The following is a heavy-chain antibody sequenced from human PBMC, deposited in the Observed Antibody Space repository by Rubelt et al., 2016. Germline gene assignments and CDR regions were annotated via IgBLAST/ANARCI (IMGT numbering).Heavy chain of an antibody. CDR1: GFTFSTYS. Sequence: EVQLVESGGNLIQPGGSLRLSCAASGFTFSTYSMTWVRQTPGKGLEWVSTIAGGEDDRTYYADSVKGRFTISRDNSKNTLYLQMNSLRAEDTAVYYCARINPGYCSSTSCPDYWGQGTLVTVSS. J-gene: IGHJ4*02. V-gene: IGHV3-23*04. CDR2: IAGGEDDRT. D-gene: IGHD2-2*03. CDR3: ARINPGYCSSTSCPDY.